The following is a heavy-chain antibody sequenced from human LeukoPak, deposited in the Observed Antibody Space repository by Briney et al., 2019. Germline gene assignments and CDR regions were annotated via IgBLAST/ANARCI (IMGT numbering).Heavy chain of an antibody. CDR2: ISGSGGST. V-gene: IGHV3-23*01. CDR3: ARSYDYGAPGDGMDV. CDR1: GFTFSRYA. D-gene: IGHD4-17*01. J-gene: IGHJ6*02. Sequence: PGGSLRLSCAASGFTFSRYAMSWVRQAPGKGLEWVSAISGSGGSTYYADSVKGRFTISRDNSKNTLYLQMNSLRAEDTAVYYCARSYDYGAPGDGMDVWGQGATVTVSS.